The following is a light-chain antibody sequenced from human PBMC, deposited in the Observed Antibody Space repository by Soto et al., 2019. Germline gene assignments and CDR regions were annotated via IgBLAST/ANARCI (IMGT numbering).Light chain of an antibody. CDR3: HQRSTWPFT. Sequence: EIVLTQSPATLSLSPGERATLSCRASQSISSYLAWYQQKPDQAPRLLIYDASNRATGIPARFSGSGSGTDFTLTISLLGPEDFAVYYCHQRSTWPFTFGPGTKVDIK. J-gene: IGKJ3*01. CDR1: QSISSY. CDR2: DAS. V-gene: IGKV3-11*01.